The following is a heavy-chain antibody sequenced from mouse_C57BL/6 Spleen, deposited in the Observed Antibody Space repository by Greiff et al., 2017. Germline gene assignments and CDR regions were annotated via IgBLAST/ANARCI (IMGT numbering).Heavy chain of an antibody. V-gene: IGHV1-4*01. CDR1: GYTFTSYT. J-gene: IGHJ2*01. CDR3: TILEDGGYFDY. CDR2: INPSSGYT. D-gene: IGHD2-3*01. Sequence: QVQLQQSGAELARPGASVKMSCKASGYTFTSYTLHWVKQRPGQGLEWIGYINPSSGYTKYNQKFKDKATLTADKSSSPDYMQLSSLTSEDSAVYCWTILEDGGYFDYWGQGTTLTVSS.